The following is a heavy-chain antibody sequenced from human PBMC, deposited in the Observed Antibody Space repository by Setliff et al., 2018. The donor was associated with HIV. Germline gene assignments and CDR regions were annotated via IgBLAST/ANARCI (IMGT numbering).Heavy chain of an antibody. Sequence: PSETLSLTCTVSGGSISSGSHYWSWIRQPAGKGLEWIGLIYTSGRTNYNPSLKSRVTISVDRSKNQFSLNLSSVTAADTALYYCARDYSGWYYFDCWGQGTLVTVSS. V-gene: IGHV4-61*02. CDR3: ARDYSGWYYFDC. CDR2: IYTSGRT. J-gene: IGHJ4*02. CDR1: GGSISSGSHY. D-gene: IGHD6-19*01.